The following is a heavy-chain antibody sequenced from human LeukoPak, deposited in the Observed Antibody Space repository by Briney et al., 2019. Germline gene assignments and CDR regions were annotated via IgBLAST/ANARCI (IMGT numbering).Heavy chain of an antibody. CDR3: ASGPADHGAISAAFDY. D-gene: IGHD3-16*01. J-gene: IGHJ4*02. CDR2: IIPIFGTA. CDR1: EYTFTSYA. Sequence: ASVKVSCKAFEYTFTSYAIHWVRQAPGQRLEWMGGIIPIFGTANYAQKFQGRVTITADESTSTAYMELSSLRSEDTAVYYCASGPADHGAISAAFDYWGQGTLVTVSS. V-gene: IGHV1-69*13.